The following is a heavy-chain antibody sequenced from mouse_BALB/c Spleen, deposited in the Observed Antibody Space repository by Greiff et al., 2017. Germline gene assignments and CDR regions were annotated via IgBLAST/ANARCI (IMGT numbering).Heavy chain of an antibody. V-gene: IGHV5-12-2*01. CDR3: ARPQIYYDYHWYFDV. D-gene: IGHD2-4*01. CDR1: GFTFSSYT. CDR2: ISNGGGST. J-gene: IGHJ1*01. Sequence: DVMLVESGGGLVQPGGSLKLSCAASGFTFSSYTMSWVRQTPEKRLEWVAYISNGGGSTYYPDTVKGRFTISRDNAKNTLYLQMSSLKSEDTAMYYCARPQIYYDYHWYFDVWGAGTTVTVSS.